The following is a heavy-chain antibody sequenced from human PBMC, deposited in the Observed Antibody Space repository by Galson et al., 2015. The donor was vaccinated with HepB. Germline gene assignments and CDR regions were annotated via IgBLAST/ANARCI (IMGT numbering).Heavy chain of an antibody. CDR3: ARGAGKWEKRRAARPGGSLNNWFDP. CDR2: MNPNSGNT. J-gene: IGHJ5*02. V-gene: IGHV1-8*01. D-gene: IGHD6-6*01. Sequence: SVKVSCKASGYTFTSYDINWVRQATGQGLEWMGWMNPNSGNTGYAQKFQGRVTMTRNTSISTAYMELSSLRSEDTAVYYCARGAGKWEKRRAARPGGSLNNWFDPWGQGTLVTVSS. CDR1: GYTFTSYD.